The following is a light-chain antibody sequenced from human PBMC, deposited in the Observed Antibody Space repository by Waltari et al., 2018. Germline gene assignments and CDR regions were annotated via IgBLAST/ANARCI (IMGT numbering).Light chain of an antibody. CDR3: NTRDMSGDVV. V-gene: IGLV3-19*01. CDR1: SLRTYY. Sequence: SSELSQDPAVSVALGQTVRITCQGDSLRTYYASWSRQKPGRSPVLLIYGKNNRPSGIPDRFSASSSGNTASLTITGARAEDEADYYCNTRDMSGDVVFGGGAKLTVL. CDR2: GKN. J-gene: IGLJ2*01.